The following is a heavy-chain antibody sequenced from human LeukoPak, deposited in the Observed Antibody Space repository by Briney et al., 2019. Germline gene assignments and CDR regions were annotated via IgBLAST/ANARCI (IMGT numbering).Heavy chain of an antibody. CDR2: IYQSGYT. Sequence: SETLSLTCNVSGASIISTNWWNWVRQPPGKGLEWIGEIYQSGYTKYNPSLKSRVTISVDKSKNQFSLRLNSVTAADTAVYYCARYNYGYDALDFWGQGTVVTVSS. V-gene: IGHV4-4*02. CDR1: GASIISTNW. CDR3: ARYNYGYDALDF. J-gene: IGHJ3*01. D-gene: IGHD5-18*01.